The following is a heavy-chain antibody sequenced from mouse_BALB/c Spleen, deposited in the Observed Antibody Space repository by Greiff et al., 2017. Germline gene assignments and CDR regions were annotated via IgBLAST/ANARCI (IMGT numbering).Heavy chain of an antibody. V-gene: IGHV1-14*01. CDR1: GYTFTSYV. CDR3: ARGAYYGNPYYFDY. CDR2: INPYNDGT. Sequence: EVQVQQSGPELVKPGASVKMSCKASGYTFTSYVMHWVKQKPGQGLEWIGYINPYNDGTKYNEKFKGKATLTSDKSSSTAYMELSSLTSEDSAVYYCARGAYYGNPYYFDYWGQGTTLTVSS. D-gene: IGHD2-10*01. J-gene: IGHJ2*01.